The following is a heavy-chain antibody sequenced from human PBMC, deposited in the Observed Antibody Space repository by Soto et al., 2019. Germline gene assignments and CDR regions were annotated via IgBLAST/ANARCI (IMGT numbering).Heavy chain of an antibody. V-gene: IGHV1-18*01. D-gene: IGHD3-10*01. CDR3: ARAWFGDFVYYFDY. Sequence: QVQLVQSGAEVKKPGASVKVSCKASGYTFTNYAISWVRQAPGQGLEWMGWISDYNGNTNYAPKLQGRVTMTTDTSTSSVSMELRSLRSDDTAVYYCARAWFGDFVYYFDYWGQGTLVTVSS. J-gene: IGHJ4*02. CDR1: GYTFTNYA. CDR2: ISDYNGNT.